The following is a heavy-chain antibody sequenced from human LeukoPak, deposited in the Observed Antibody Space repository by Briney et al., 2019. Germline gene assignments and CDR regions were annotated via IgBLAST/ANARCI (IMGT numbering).Heavy chain of an antibody. V-gene: IGHV1-18*01. D-gene: IGHD3-22*01. Sequence: ASVKVSCKASGYTFTSYGISWVRQAPGQGLEWMGWISAYNGNTNYAQKLQGRVTMTTDTSTSTAYMELRSLRSDDTAVYYCARDDYYGSSGYYTFDYWGQGTLVTVSS. J-gene: IGHJ4*02. CDR2: ISAYNGNT. CDR3: ARDDYYGSSGYYTFDY. CDR1: GYTFTSYG.